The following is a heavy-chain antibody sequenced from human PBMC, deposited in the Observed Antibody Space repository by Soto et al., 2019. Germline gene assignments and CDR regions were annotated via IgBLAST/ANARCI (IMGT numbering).Heavy chain of an antibody. CDR3: ARDGWTTNDAFDI. D-gene: IGHD1-1*01. CDR2: ISSSGSTI. Sequence: WGSLRLSCAASGFTFSDYYMSWIGQAPGKGLEWVSYISSSGSTIYYADSVKGRFTISRDNAKNSLYLQMNSLRAEDTAVYYCARDGWTTNDAFDIWGQGTMVTVSS. CDR1: GFTFSDYY. J-gene: IGHJ3*02. V-gene: IGHV3-11*01.